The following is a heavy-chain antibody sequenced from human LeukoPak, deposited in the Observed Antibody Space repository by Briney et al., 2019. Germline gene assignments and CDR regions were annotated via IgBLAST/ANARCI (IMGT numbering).Heavy chain of an antibody. J-gene: IGHJ5*02. CDR2: IYYSGST. CDR1: GGSISGYY. CDR3: ARGIAAPGRWYDT. D-gene: IGHD6-13*01. Sequence: SETLSLTCTVSGGSISGYYWSWIRQPPGKGLEWIAYIYYSGSTDYSPSLKSRVTISVDTSKNQFSLRLSSVTAADTAMYYCARGIAAPGRWYDTWGQGTRVTVSS. V-gene: IGHV4-59*08.